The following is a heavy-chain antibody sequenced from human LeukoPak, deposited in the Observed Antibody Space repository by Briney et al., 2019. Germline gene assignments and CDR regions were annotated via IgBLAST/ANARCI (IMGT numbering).Heavy chain of an antibody. D-gene: IGHD1-26*01. Sequence: ASVKVSCKASGFPFTMYYIHWVRQAPGQGFEWMGMINPGDGATTYAQRFRGRVTVTRDISTTTAYMDLRGLRSDDTAESFCAREQRGGLSETVGDLFAYYYTYYYMDVWGRGTTVTVPS. CDR3: AREQRGGLSETVGDLFAYYYTYYYMDV. V-gene: IGHV1-46*01. J-gene: IGHJ6*03. CDR2: INPGDGAT. CDR1: GFPFTMYY.